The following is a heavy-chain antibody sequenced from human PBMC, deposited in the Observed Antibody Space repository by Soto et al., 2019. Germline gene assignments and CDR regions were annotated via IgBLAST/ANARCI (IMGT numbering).Heavy chain of an antibody. CDR2: ISGSGGST. Sequence: GVLRLSCAASGFTFSSYAMSWVLQAPGKGLEWVSAISGSGGSTYYADSVKGRFTISRDNSKNTLYLQMNSLRAEDTAVYYCAKENGYSSSWFEFDYWGQGTLVTVSS. J-gene: IGHJ4*02. V-gene: IGHV3-23*01. D-gene: IGHD6-13*01. CDR1: GFTFSSYA. CDR3: AKENGYSSSWFEFDY.